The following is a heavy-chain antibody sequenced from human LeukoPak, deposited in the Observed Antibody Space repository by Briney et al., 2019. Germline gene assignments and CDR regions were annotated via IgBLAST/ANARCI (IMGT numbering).Heavy chain of an antibody. CDR2: MNPNSGNT. CDR1: GYTFTSYD. J-gene: IGHJ4*02. Sequence: ASVKVSFKASGYTFTSYDINWVRQATGQGLEWMGWMNPNSGNTGYAQKFQGRVTTTRNTSIGTAYMELSSLRSEDTAVYYCARVARDRYCSSTSCYSFVYWGQGTLVTVSS. V-gene: IGHV1-8*03. D-gene: IGHD2-2*02. CDR3: ARVARDRYCSSTSCYSFVY.